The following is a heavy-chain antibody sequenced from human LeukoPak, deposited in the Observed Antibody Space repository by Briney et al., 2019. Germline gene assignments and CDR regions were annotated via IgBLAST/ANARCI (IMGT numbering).Heavy chain of an antibody. Sequence: SETLSLTCTVSGGSISSYYWSWIRQPPGKGLEWIGYIYYSGSTNYNPSLKSRVTISVDTSKNQFSLKLSSVTAADTALYYCARLPGAASGTSLFDYWGQGVLVTVSS. D-gene: IGHD6-13*01. V-gene: IGHV4-59*08. J-gene: IGHJ4*02. CDR1: GGSISSYY. CDR3: ARLPGAASGTSLFDY. CDR2: IYYSGST.